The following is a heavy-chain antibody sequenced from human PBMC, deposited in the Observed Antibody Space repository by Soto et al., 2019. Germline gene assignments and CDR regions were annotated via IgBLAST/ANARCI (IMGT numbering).Heavy chain of an antibody. V-gene: IGHV1-18*01. J-gene: IGHJ5*02. D-gene: IGHD2-21*02. CDR3: ASDPPRPTAALNSFHP. Sequence: QIQLVQSETEVKEPGASVKVSCKTSGYTFIHFGISGLRQAPGQGLEWMGWISPFNGHTHYAQTFQGRVTLTTATSTATALLELRSLRSDETAVHYCASDPPRPTAALNSFHPWGGGTLLTVSS. CDR1: GYTFIHFG. CDR2: ISPFNGHT.